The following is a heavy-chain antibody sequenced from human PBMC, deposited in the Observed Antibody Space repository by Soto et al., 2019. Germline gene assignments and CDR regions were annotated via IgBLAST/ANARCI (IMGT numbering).Heavy chain of an antibody. CDR3: AKTRGAMIYAISVYGMDV. J-gene: IGHJ6*02. CDR1: GFSFSRCA. V-gene: IGHV3-23*01. Sequence: EVQLLESGGGFIHPGGSLRLSCAASGFSFSRCAMNWVRQAPGKGLAWVSIISGSADSTFYADSVKGRFTISRDNSKSTLYLQINSLRAEDTAVYYCAKTRGAMIYAISVYGMDVWGQGTTVTVSS. CDR2: ISGSADST. D-gene: IGHD2-8*01.